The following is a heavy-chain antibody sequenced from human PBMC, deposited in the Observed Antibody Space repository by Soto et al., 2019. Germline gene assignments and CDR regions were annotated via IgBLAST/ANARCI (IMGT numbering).Heavy chain of an antibody. CDR1: GFTFSDYY. CDR3: ARDSGVLLWFGENYGMDV. CDR2: ISSSGSTI. D-gene: IGHD3-10*01. J-gene: IGHJ6*02. V-gene: IGHV3-11*01. Sequence: GGSLRLSCAASGFTFSDYYMSWIRQAPGKGLEWVSYISSSGSTIYYADSVKGRFTISRDNAKNSLYLQMNSLRAEDTAVYYCARDSGVLLWFGENYGMDVWGQGTTVTVSS.